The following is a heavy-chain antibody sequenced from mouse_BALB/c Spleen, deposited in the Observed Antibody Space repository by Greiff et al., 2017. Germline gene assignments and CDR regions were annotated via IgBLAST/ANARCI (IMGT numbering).Heavy chain of an antibody. CDR1: GFSLTSYG. V-gene: IGHV2-9*02. CDR2: IWAGGST. J-gene: IGHJ1*01. Sequence: VQVVESGPGLVAPSQSLSITCTVSGFSLTSYGVHWVRQPPGKGLEWLGVIWAGGSTNYTSALMSRLSISKDNSKSQVFLKMNSLQTDDTAMYYCARDKRNFDVWGAGTTVTVSS. CDR3: ARDKRNFDV.